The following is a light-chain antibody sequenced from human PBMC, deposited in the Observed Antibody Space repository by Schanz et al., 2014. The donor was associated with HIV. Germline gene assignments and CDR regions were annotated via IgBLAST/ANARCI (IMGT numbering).Light chain of an antibody. CDR3: SSKATGGRAPFV. CDR1: NSDIGAYNY. V-gene: IGLV2-14*03. Sequence: QSALTQPASVSGSPGQSIAISCTGTNSDIGAYNYVSWYQQHPDKAPKLMIYDVSNRPSGVSNRFSGSKSGNTASLTISGLQAEDEADYYCSSKATGGRAPFVFGGGTKLTVL. CDR2: DVS. J-gene: IGLJ1*01.